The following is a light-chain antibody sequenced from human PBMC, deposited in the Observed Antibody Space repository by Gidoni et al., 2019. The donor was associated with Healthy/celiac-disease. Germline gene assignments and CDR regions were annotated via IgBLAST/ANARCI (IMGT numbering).Light chain of an antibody. CDR3: QQRSNWPPAT. Sequence: EIVLTQSPATMSLSPGERATLSCRASQSVSSYLAWYQQKPGQAPRLLIYDASNRATCIPARFRVSGSGTDFTLTISSLEPEDFAVYYCQQRSNWPPATFGGGTKVEIK. V-gene: IGKV3-11*01. CDR1: QSVSSY. J-gene: IGKJ4*01. CDR2: DAS.